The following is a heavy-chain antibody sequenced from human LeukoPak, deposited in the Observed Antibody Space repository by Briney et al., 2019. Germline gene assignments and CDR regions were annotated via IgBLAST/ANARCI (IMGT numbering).Heavy chain of an antibody. Sequence: GGSLRLSCQASGFSFNDYIMSWVRQAPGKGLEWVSAISGSGGSTYYADSVKGRFTISRDNSKNTLYLQMNSLRAEDTAVYYCAKDRDNVAGTRGYFDYWGQGTLVTVSS. CDR3: AKDRDNVAGTRGYFDY. CDR1: GFSFNDYI. V-gene: IGHV3-23*01. J-gene: IGHJ4*02. D-gene: IGHD6-19*01. CDR2: ISGSGGST.